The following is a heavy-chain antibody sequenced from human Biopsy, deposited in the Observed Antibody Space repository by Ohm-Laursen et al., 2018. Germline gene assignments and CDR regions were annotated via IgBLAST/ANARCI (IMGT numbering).Heavy chain of an antibody. V-gene: IGHV4-34*01. CDR2: VHHDGRA. Sequence: SETLSLTYPVYGGTYSGYYWSWIRQPPGKGLEWIGEVHHDGRANYNPSLKSRVTISGDMSKKQFSLKLSGVTAADTAVYYCARFIVPSLHCSNGVCPIRWFDPWGQGTLVTVFS. J-gene: IGHJ5*02. CDR3: ARFIVPSLHCSNGVCPIRWFDP. D-gene: IGHD2-2*01. CDR1: GGTYSGYY.